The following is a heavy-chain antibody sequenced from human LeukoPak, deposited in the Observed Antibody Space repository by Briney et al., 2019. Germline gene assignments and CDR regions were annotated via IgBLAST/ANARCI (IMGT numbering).Heavy chain of an antibody. Sequence: PSQTLSLTFTVSGGSISSGSYYWSWIRQPAGKGLEWIGRIYTSGSTNYNPSLKSRVTISVDTSKNQFSLKLSSVTAADAAVYYCAREEGYYFDYWGQGTLVTVSS. CDR2: IYTSGST. V-gene: IGHV4-61*02. CDR1: GGSISSGSYY. J-gene: IGHJ4*02. CDR3: AREEGYYFDY.